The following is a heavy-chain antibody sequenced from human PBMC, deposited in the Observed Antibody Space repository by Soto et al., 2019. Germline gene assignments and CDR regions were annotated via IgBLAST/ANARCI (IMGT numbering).Heavy chain of an antibody. V-gene: IGHV3-74*01. Sequence: EVQLVESGGGLVQPGGSLRLSCAASGFTFSSFWMHWVRQAPGKGLVWVSRLNSDGSITNYADSVKGRFTISGDNAGNTLYLQMNSLRAEDTAVYYCVRDGYPAWVYGVDVWGQGTTVTVSS. CDR1: GFTFSSFW. CDR3: VRDGYPAWVYGVDV. D-gene: IGHD6-13*01. CDR2: LNSDGSIT. J-gene: IGHJ6*02.